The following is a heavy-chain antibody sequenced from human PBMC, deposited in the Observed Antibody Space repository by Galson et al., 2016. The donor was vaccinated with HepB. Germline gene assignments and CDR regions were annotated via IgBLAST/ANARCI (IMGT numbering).Heavy chain of an antibody. Sequence: SLRLSCAASGFTFSNHEMNWVRQAPGKGLEWLSYISHNGDTMYYADSVKGRFTISRDNAKNSLYLQMNSLRADDTALYYCATRRAVYNLPFDCWGQGTLVTVSS. CDR2: ISHNGDTM. V-gene: IGHV3-48*03. CDR3: ATRRAVYNLPFDC. CDR1: GFTFSNHE. J-gene: IGHJ4*02. D-gene: IGHD5-24*01.